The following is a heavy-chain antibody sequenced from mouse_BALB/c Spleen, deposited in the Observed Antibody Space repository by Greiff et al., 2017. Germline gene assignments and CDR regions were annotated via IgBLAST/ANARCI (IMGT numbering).Heavy chain of an antibody. CDR1: GFNIKDTY. Sequence: EVQLQQSGAELVKPGASVKLSCTASGFNIKDTYMHWVKQRPEQGLEWIGRIDPANGNTKYDPKFQGKATITADTSSNTAYLQLSSLTSEDTAVYYCARTYYRYLYAMDYWGQGTSVTVSS. CDR3: ARTYYRYLYAMDY. D-gene: IGHD2-14*01. J-gene: IGHJ4*01. CDR2: IDPANGNT. V-gene: IGHV14-3*02.